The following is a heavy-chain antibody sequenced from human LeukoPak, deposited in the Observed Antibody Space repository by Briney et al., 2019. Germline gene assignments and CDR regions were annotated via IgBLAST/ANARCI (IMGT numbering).Heavy chain of an antibody. CDR2: VHLDGRT. J-gene: IGHJ4*02. Sequence: SETLSLTCGVSGGSVSSTNWWTWIRPPPGKGLAWIGEVHLDGRTNFNPSLKSRLTMSVDLSENHVSLKLTSVTAADTAVYYCAREGGFYRPLDYSGQGTLVTVSS. CDR3: AREGGFYRPLDY. CDR1: GGSVSSTNW. V-gene: IGHV4-4*02. D-gene: IGHD6-25*01.